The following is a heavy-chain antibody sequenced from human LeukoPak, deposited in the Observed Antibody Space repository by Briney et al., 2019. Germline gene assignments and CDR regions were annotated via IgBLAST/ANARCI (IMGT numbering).Heavy chain of an antibody. D-gene: IGHD3-3*01. CDR3: ARDSTDFWSRGMDV. Sequence: PSQTLSLICTVSGGSLNSGDYYWTWVRQRPGKGLEWIGNSGTTNYNPSLQSRVIIPADTSKNQFSLTLNSLTPADTAVYFCARDSTDFWSRGMDVWGPGTTVIVS. CDR2: SGTT. CDR1: GGSLNSGDYY. J-gene: IGHJ6*02. V-gene: IGHV4-31*03.